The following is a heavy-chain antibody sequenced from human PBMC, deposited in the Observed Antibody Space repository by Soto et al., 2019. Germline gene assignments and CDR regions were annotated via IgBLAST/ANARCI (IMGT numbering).Heavy chain of an antibody. D-gene: IGHD6-19*01. CDR1: GFSVCSYA. J-gene: IGHJ3*02. Sequence: GGSLRLSSAASGFSVCSYAMSWVRQATGKGLEWVSAISGSGGSTYYADSVKGRFTISRDNSKNTLYLQMNSLRAEDTAVYYCAKDVAVAGKRACEAFDIWGQGTMVTGSS. V-gene: IGHV3-23*01. CDR2: ISGSGGST. CDR3: AKDVAVAGKRACEAFDI.